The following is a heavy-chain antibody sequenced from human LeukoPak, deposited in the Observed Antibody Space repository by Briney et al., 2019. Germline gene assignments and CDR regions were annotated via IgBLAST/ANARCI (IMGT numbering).Heavy chain of an antibody. V-gene: IGHV3-23*01. CDR2: ISGSGGST. J-gene: IGHJ3*02. CDR1: GFTFSSYA. D-gene: IGHD5-18*01. Sequence: GGSLRLSCAASGFTFSSYAMSWVRQAPGKGLEWVSAISGSGGSTYYADPVKGRFTISRDNSKNTLYLQMNSLRAEDTAVYYCAKDRAFWIQLGDAFDIWGQGTMVTVSS. CDR3: AKDRAFWIQLGDAFDI.